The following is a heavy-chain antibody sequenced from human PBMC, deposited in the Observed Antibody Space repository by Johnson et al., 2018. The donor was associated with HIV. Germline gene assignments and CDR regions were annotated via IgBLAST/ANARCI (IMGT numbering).Heavy chain of an antibody. Sequence: VQLVESGGGLVQPGGSLRLSCAASGFTFSSYWMSWVRQAPGKGLEWVAVISYDGSNKFYAASVKGRFTISRDNSKNTLYLQMNSLRAEDTAVYYCARATMSYKVWLQLSAAFDIWGQGTMVTVSS. CDR3: ARATMSYKVWLQLSAAFDI. V-gene: IGHV3-30*03. D-gene: IGHD5-24*01. CDR1: GFTFSSYW. J-gene: IGHJ3*02. CDR2: ISYDGSNK.